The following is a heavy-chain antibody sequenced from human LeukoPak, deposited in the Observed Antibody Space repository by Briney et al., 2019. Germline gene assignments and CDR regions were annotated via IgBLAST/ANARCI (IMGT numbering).Heavy chain of an antibody. CDR2: IHNDGST. V-gene: IGHV3-53*01. CDR1: GFIVSSNY. J-gene: IGHJ4*02. D-gene: IGHD3-3*02. CDR3: AALARDY. Sequence: PGGSLRLSCAASGFIVSSNYMTWVRQAPGEGLEWVSVIHNDGSTYYADSVKGRFTISRDNSKNTSYLQMNSLRVEDTAVYYCAALARDYWGQGTLVTVSS.